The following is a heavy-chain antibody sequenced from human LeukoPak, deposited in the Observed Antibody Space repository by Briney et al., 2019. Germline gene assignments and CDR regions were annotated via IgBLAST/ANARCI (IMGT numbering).Heavy chain of an antibody. Sequence: KSPETLSLTCSVSGGSIKTYYWTWIRQPPGKGLEWIGYIHYSGSTDSNPSLMGRVTISLDTSKSQFSLELRSVTAADTAVYYCVRDQSEFDSWGQGTVVTVSS. CDR2: IHYSGST. CDR3: VRDQSEFDS. J-gene: IGHJ4*02. CDR1: GGSIKTYY. V-gene: IGHV4-59*01.